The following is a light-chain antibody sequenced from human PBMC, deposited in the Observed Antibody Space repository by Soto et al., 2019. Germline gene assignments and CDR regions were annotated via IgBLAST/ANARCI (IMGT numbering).Light chain of an antibody. CDR2: DDS. J-gene: IGLJ3*02. CDR3: GSWDNSLSVVV. CDR1: GSNIGSNF. Sequence: QSVLTEPPSVSAAPGQKVSMSCSGGGSNIGSNFVAWYQQLPGKAPKLLIYDDSKRPYGIPGRFSASKSGTSATLGITDLQTGDEGDYFCGSWDNSLSVVVFGGGTQLTVL. V-gene: IGLV1-51*01.